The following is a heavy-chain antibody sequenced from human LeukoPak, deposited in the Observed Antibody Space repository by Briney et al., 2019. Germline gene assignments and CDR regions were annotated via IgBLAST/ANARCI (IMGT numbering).Heavy chain of an antibody. V-gene: IGHV3-74*01. J-gene: IGHJ4*02. Sequence: GGSLRLSCAVSGFTLRSHWMHWVRQAPGKGLVWVSRINTDGRSTSYADSVKGRFTISRDDSKNTLYLEMNNLRAEDTAVFYCAREPPHCGGDCFSLLDNWGQGTLVTVSS. CDR1: GFTLRSHW. D-gene: IGHD2-21*02. CDR3: AREPPHCGGDCFSLLDN. CDR2: INTDGRST.